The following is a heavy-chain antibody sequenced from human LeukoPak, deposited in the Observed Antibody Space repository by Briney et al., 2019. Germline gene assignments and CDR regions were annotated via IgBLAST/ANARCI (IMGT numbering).Heavy chain of an antibody. J-gene: IGHJ4*02. D-gene: IGHD3-9*01. CDR3: ARDRETLTFDH. Sequence: ASVKVSCKASGYTFTSHYMHWVRQAPGQGLEWMGVINPTGDTTRYAQKFQGRVTMTRDMSTSTDYMELSSLRSEDTAVYYCARDRETLTFDHWGQGTLVTVSS. CDR1: GYTFTSHY. V-gene: IGHV1-46*01. CDR2: INPTGDTT.